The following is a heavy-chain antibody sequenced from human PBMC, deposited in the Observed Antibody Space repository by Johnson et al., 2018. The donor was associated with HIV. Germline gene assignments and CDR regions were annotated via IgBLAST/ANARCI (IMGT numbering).Heavy chain of an antibody. CDR2: ISYDGSIK. J-gene: IGHJ3*02. CDR1: GFTFSSYA. V-gene: IGHV3-30*04. Sequence: QVQLVESGGGVVQPGRSLRLSCAASGFTFSSYAMHWVREAPGKGLEWVAVISYDGSIKYYADSVTGRFTISRANSKNTLYLQMNSQRAEDTAVYYCARDRCSSTSCIDAFDIWGQGTMVTVSS. CDR3: ARDRCSSTSCIDAFDI. D-gene: IGHD2-2*01.